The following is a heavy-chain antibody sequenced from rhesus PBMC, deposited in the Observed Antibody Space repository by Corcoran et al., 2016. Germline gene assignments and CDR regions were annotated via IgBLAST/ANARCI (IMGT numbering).Heavy chain of an antibody. V-gene: IGHV4S11*01. CDR2: IYSSGST. J-gene: IGHJ5-1*01. CDR1: GGSIRSNY. D-gene: IGHD1-1-1*01. Sequence: QVQLQESGPGLVKPSETLSLTCAVSGGSIRSNYWSWIRQAPGRGLEWIGYIYSSGSTYYNPSLKRRGPLSVDTSKNQFSLKLTSVTAADTAVYYCALRYEVWGPGVLVTVSS. CDR3: ALRYEV.